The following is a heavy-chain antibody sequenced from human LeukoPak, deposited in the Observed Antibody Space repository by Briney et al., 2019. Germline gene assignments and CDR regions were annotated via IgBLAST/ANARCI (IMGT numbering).Heavy chain of an antibody. D-gene: IGHD2-21*01. CDR3: ARQIAVVEPTDPNWFDS. V-gene: IGHV4-39*07. CDR1: GGSISSSSFY. Sequence: SETLSLTCTVSGGSISSSSFYWGWIRQPPGKGLEWIGSIFYSGNTYYTPSLQSRVTMSLDTSKSQFSLSLTSVTAADTAVYYCARQIAVVEPTDPNWFDSWGQGTQVTVS. CDR2: IFYSGNT. J-gene: IGHJ5*01.